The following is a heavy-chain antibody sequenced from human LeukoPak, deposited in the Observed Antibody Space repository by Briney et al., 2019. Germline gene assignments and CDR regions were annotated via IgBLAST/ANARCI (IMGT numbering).Heavy chain of an antibody. J-gene: IGHJ3*02. CDR1: GGSINSGDYY. CDR3: AREVPAAISDAFDI. Sequence: TLSVICTVSGGSINSGDYYWSWIRQPPGKGMEWIGYIYYSGSTYYNPSLKSRVTISVDTSKNQFSLKLSSVTAADTAVYYCAREVPAAISDAFDIWGQGTMVTVSS. D-gene: IGHD2-2*01. CDR2: IYYSGST. V-gene: IGHV4-30-4*08.